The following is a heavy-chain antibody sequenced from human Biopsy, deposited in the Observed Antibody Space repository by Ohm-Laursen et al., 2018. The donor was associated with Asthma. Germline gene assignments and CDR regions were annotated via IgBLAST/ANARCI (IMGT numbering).Heavy chain of an antibody. D-gene: IGHD2-21*01. Sequence: SVKVSCNVSGYTVTRYAISWVRQAPGQGLEWMGGIIPIFGTPSYAQNFQSRLTITADDSTSTVYMELSSLRSEDTAMYYCARSYCGGDCFSPFDYWGQGTLVTVSS. CDR2: IIPIFGTP. CDR1: GYTVTRYA. J-gene: IGHJ4*02. V-gene: IGHV1-69*13. CDR3: ARSYCGGDCFSPFDY.